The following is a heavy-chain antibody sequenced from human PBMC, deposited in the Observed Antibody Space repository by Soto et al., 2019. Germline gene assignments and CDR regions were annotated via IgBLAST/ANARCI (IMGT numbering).Heavy chain of an antibody. CDR2: INPNSGGT. CDR3: ARDSSSWYSGWFDP. Sequence: GASVKVSCKASGYTFTGYYMHWVRQAPGQGLEWMGWINPNSGGTNYAQKFQGRVTMTRDTSISTAYMELSRLRSDDTAVYYCARDSSSWYSGWFDPWGRGTLVTVSS. J-gene: IGHJ5*02. V-gene: IGHV1-2*02. D-gene: IGHD6-13*01. CDR1: GYTFTGYY.